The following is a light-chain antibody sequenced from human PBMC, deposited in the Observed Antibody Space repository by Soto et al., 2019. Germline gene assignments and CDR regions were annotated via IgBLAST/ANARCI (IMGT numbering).Light chain of an antibody. J-gene: IGKJ1*01. CDR3: SQYPSYYPCT. CDR1: QTISSW. CDR2: EAS. V-gene: IGKV1-5*03. Sequence: DLQVTHSRCARSGSGADRGTTTSLASQTISSWLAWYQQKPGKAPKLLIYEASSLESGVPSRFSGSGSETEVTLTIGRLQPDDFAPHSCSQYPSYYPCTCGRGTKVDIK.